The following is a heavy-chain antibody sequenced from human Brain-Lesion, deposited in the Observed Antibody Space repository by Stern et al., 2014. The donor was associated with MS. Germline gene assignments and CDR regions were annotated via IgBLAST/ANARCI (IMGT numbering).Heavy chain of an antibody. Sequence: VQLEESGPGLVKPSQTLSLSCTVSGGSISSGGYYWSWIRQPAGKGLEWIGRIFNSGSPSYNPPPKSRVTIQIDTSKNQFSLRLNPMTAADTAVYYCARGRVVPGFQYYATDVWGQGTTVIVSS. CDR3: ARGRVVPGFQYYATDV. CDR1: GGSISSGGYY. D-gene: IGHD2-2*01. V-gene: IGHV4-61*02. J-gene: IGHJ6*02. CDR2: IFNSGSP.